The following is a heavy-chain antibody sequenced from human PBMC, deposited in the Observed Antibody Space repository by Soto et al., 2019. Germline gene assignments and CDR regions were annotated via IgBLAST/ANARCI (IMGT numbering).Heavy chain of an antibody. Sequence: GGSLRLSCAASGFTLSSYWKSWVRQAPGKGLEWVANIKQDGSDKYYVDSVKGRFTISRDNAKNSVYLQMNSLRAEDTAVYYCGRHADYVSMDVWGKGTTVTVSS. CDR1: GFTLSSYW. J-gene: IGHJ6*03. D-gene: IGHD3-16*01. CDR2: IKQDGSDK. V-gene: IGHV3-7*01. CDR3: GRHADYVSMDV.